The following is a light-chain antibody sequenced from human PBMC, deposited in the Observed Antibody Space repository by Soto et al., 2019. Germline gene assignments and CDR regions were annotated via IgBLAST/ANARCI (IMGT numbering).Light chain of an antibody. V-gene: IGKV1-5*03. CDR3: QQYNSYSPRT. CDR1: QSISSW. CDR2: EAS. J-gene: IGKJ1*01. Sequence: DIQMTQSPSTLSASVGDRATITCRASQSISSWLAWYQQKPGKAPKLLIYEASSLDSGVPSRFSGSRSGTEFTLTISSLQPDDFAMYYCQQYNSYSPRTFGQGTKVEIK.